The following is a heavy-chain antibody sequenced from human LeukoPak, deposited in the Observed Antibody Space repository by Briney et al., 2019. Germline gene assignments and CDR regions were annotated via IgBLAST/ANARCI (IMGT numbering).Heavy chain of an antibody. Sequence: GGSLRLSCAASGFSFGSYALSWVRQAPGKGLEWVSVISGSGDNTHYTDPVKGRFTISRDNSKNTLDLQMNSLRAEDTAVYYCTSLSDAIESFGTRNYWGQGTLAPSPQ. CDR3: TSLSDAIESFGTRNY. CDR1: GFSFGSYA. V-gene: IGHV3-23*01. J-gene: IGHJ4*02. CDR2: ISGSGDNT. D-gene: IGHD2-8*01.